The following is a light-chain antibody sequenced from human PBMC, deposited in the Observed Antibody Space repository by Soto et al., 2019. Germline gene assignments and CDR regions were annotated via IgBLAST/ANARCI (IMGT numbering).Light chain of an antibody. V-gene: IGKV3-20*01. J-gene: IGKJ5*01. CDR2: GAS. Sequence: EIVLTQSPGTLSLSPGERATLSCRASQSVNSNHLAWYQQRRGQAPRLLIYGASIRATGIPDRFSGSGSGTDFTLTISRLEPEDFAVFYCQQYGSSLVTFGQGTRVEIK. CDR3: QQYGSSLVT. CDR1: QSVNSNH.